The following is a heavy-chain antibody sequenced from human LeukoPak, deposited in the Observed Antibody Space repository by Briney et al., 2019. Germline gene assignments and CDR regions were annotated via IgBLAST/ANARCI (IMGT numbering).Heavy chain of an antibody. CDR1: GFTFSSYA. D-gene: IGHD3-22*01. V-gene: IGHV3-23*01. Sequence: GGSLRLSCAASGFTFSSYAMSWVRQAPGKGLEWVSAISGSGGSTYYADSVKGRFTISRDNAKNSLYLQMNSLRAEDTALYYCAKDTASSGPAAPMDVWGQGTTVTVSS. CDR2: ISGSGGST. CDR3: AKDTASSGPAAPMDV. J-gene: IGHJ6*02.